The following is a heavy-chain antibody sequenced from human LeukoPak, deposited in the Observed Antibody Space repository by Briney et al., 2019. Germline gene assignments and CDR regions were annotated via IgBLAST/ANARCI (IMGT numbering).Heavy chain of an antibody. V-gene: IGHV1-2*02. CDR1: GYTFTGYD. CDR3: ARGGIVGALNWFDP. J-gene: IGHJ5*02. Sequence: ASVKVSCKASGYTFTGYDMHWVRQAPGQGLEWMGWINPNSGGTNYAQKFQGRVTMTRDTSISTAYMELSRLRSDDTAVYYCARGGIVGALNWFDPWGKGTLVTVSS. D-gene: IGHD1-26*01. CDR2: INPNSGGT.